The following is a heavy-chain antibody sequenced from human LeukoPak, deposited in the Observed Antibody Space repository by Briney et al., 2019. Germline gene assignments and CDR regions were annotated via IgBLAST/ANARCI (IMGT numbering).Heavy chain of an antibody. V-gene: IGHV3-30*02. Sequence: PGGSLRLPCAASAFTFSSYGMFWVRQAPGKGLEWVAFIQYDGSNNYYADSVKGRFTISRDNSKNTPYLQMNSLRPEDTAVYYCAKEYWRGSNTNYFDYWGQGTLVTVSS. CDR2: IQYDGSNN. CDR1: AFTFSSYG. J-gene: IGHJ4*02. CDR3: AKEYWRGSNTNYFDY. D-gene: IGHD4-11*01.